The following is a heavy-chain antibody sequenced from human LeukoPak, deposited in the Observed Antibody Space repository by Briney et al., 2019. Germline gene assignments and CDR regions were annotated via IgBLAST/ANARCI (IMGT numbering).Heavy chain of an antibody. CDR1: GGSISSGGYY. Sequence: SETLSLTCTVSGGSISSGGYYWSWIRQHPGKGLEWIGYIYYSGSTYYNPSLKSRVTISVDTSKNQFSLKLSSVTAADSAVYYDARDGVAYCGGDCYPHWYFDLWGRGTLVTVSS. CDR3: ARDGVAYCGGDCYPHWYFDL. CDR2: IYYSGST. J-gene: IGHJ2*01. V-gene: IGHV4-31*03. D-gene: IGHD2-21*02.